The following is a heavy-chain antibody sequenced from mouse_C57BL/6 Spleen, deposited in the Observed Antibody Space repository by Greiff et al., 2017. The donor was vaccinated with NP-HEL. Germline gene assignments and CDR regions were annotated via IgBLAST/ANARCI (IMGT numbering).Heavy chain of an antibody. D-gene: IGHD1-1*01. V-gene: IGHV10-1*01. CDR1: GFSFNTYA. CDR2: IRSKSNNYAT. Sequence: EVQLVESGGGLVQPKGSLKLSCAASGFSFNTYAMNWVRQAPGKGLEWVARIRSKSNNYATYYADSVKDRFTISRDDSESMLYLQMNNLKTEDTAMYYCVREGITTVPYYYAMDYWGQGTSVTVSS. J-gene: IGHJ4*01. CDR3: VREGITTVPYYYAMDY.